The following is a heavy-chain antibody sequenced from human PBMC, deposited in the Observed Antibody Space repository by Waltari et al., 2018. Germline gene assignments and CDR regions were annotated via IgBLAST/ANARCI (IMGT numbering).Heavy chain of an antibody. Sequence: DVHVVESGVDLVQPGCSLRLPCAASGFSFSHTWMGWVRRAPGKGLEWVANIKTDGSTQYYVGSVKGRFTISRENAKTSLYLQMNSLRAEDTAVYYCARHGDFCFDYWGQVILVTVSS. CDR1: GFSFSHTW. CDR3: ARHGDFCFDY. CDR2: IKTDGSTQ. V-gene: IGHV3-7*01. J-gene: IGHJ4*02.